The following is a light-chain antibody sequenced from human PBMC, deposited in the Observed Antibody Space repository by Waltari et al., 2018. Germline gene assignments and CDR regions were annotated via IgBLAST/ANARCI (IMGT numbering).Light chain of an antibody. CDR3: QQLNSYPIT. CDR2: AAS. J-gene: IGKJ5*01. CDR1: QGISSN. V-gene: IGKV1-9*01. Sequence: IQLTKSQSSLSASVGDRVTITCRASQGISSNLAWYQQKPGKAPKLLISAASTLQSGVPLRFGGSGSGTDVTLTISSLQPEDFATYYCQQLNSYPITFGQGTRLEIK.